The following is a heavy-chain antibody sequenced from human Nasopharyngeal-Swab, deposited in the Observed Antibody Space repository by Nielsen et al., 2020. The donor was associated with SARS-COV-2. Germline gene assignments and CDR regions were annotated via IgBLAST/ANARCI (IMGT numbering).Heavy chain of an antibody. CDR2: IWSDGSHE. Sequence: GESLKISCAASGFNFNDFGMHWVRQAPGKGLEWVAAIWSDGSHENHVDSVKGRFTISRDNSKDTLFLQMNSLRVEDTAVYYCARGPGVSRHDYWGQGALVTVSS. CDR1: GFNFNDFG. J-gene: IGHJ4*02. V-gene: IGHV3-33*01. D-gene: IGHD2-8*01. CDR3: ARGPGVSRHDY.